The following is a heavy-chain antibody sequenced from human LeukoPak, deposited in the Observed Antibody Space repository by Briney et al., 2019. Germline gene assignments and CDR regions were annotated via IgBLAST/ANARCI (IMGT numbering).Heavy chain of an antibody. CDR2: EYYSGST. Sequence: PSETLSLTCTVSGGSFSSTNYYWGWLRQPPGKGLEWIGSEYYSGSTYYNQSLKGRVTISVDTSKNQFSLKLTSVTAADTAVYYCARQYYDSSGYYPWYFDYWGQGTLVTVSS. CDR1: GGSFSSTNYY. D-gene: IGHD3-22*01. CDR3: ARQYYDSSGYYPWYFDY. V-gene: IGHV4-39*01. J-gene: IGHJ4*02.